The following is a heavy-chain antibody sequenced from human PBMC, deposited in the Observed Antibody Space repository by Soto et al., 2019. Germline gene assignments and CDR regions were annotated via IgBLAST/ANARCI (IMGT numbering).Heavy chain of an antibody. CDR1: GGSINSGDYF. CDR3: ARARFQVLYGKPYFDS. D-gene: IGHD2-2*02. Sequence: SETLSLTCTVSGGSINSGDYFWSWIRQPPGKGLEWIGSIFYTGSTYYSPSLKSRLTISVDTSKNHFSLMVDSVTAADTAVYYCARARFQVLYGKPYFDSWGQGTLVTVSS. V-gene: IGHV4-30-4*01. CDR2: IFYTGST. J-gene: IGHJ4*02.